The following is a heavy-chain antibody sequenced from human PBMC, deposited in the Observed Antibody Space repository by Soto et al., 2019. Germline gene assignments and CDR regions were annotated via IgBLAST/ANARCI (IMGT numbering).Heavy chain of an antibody. CDR1: GYTFTSYA. J-gene: IGHJ4*02. CDR3: ASESYGGEFDY. V-gene: IGHV1-3*05. D-gene: IGHD4-17*01. Sequence: QVQLVQSGAEEKKPGASVKVSCKASGYTFTSYAMHWVRQAPGQRLERMGWINAGDGNTKYSQKFQGRVTITRDTSASTAYMDLSSLRSEDTAVYYCASESYGGEFDYWGQGTLVTVSS. CDR2: INAGDGNT.